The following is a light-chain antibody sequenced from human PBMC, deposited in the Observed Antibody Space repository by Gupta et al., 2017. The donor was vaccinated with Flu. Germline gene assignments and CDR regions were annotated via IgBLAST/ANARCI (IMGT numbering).Light chain of an antibody. V-gene: IGLV2-14*01. CDR2: EVS. CDR1: SNDVGGYSY. CDR3: SSYTSSTTPV. Sequence: QSALTQPASVSGSPGQSLTISCTGTSNDVGGYSYVSWYQQRPGKAPKLIIYEVSTRPSGVSNRFSGSKSGNTASLTISGLQAEDEADYYCSSYTSSTTPVFGGGTELTVL. J-gene: IGLJ3*02.